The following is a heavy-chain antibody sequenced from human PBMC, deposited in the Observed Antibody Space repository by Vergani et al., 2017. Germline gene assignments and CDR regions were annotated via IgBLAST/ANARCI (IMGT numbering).Heavy chain of an antibody. Sequence: QVQLQESGPGLVKPSETLSLTCAVSGYSISSGYYWGWIRQPPGKGLEWIGSIYHSGRTNYNPSLKSRVTMSVDTSKNQFSLKLSSVTAADTAVYYCARDNNGVTLDWGQGTLVTVSS. J-gene: IGHJ4*02. CDR3: ARDNNGVTLD. CDR2: IYHSGRT. V-gene: IGHV4-38-2*02. D-gene: IGHD1/OR15-1a*01. CDR1: GYSISSGYY.